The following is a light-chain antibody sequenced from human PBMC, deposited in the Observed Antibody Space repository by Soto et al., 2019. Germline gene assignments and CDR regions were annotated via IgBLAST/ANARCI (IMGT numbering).Light chain of an antibody. CDR1: QSISSW. Sequence: DIQMTQSPSTLAASVGDRVTITCRASQSISSWLAWYQQKPGKAPKLLIYDASSLESGVPSRSRGSGSGTEFTLTISSLQPDDFATYYCQQYNTYPWTFGQGTKVDIK. CDR3: QQYNTYPWT. J-gene: IGKJ1*01. CDR2: DAS. V-gene: IGKV1-5*01.